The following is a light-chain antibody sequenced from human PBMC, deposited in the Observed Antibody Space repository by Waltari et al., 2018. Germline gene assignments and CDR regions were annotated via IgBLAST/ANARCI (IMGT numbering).Light chain of an antibody. V-gene: IGKV6D-21*02. CDR3: HQIASLPRT. CDR1: QSIGSR. Sequence: EIVLTQSPDFQSVTPEEKVTITCRASQSIGSRLHWYQQKPNQSPKLLIKYASQSISGVPSRFSGSGSGTDVTLTINSREAEDAAVYYCHQIASLPRTFGPGTKVEIK. CDR2: YAS. J-gene: IGKJ1*01.